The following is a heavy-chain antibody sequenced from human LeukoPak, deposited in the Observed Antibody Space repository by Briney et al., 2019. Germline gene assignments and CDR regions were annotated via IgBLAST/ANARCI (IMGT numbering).Heavy chain of an antibody. CDR3: AKDGWLDLPFDY. J-gene: IGHJ4*02. V-gene: IGHV3-23*01. D-gene: IGHD6-19*01. CDR2: ISSSGGST. Sequence: PGGSLRLSCAASGFTFSTYAMSWVRQAPGKGLEWVSGISSSGGSTYYADSVKGRFTISRDNPKNTLYLQMNNLRTEDTAVYYCAKDGWLDLPFDYWGQGTLVTVPS. CDR1: GFTFSTYA.